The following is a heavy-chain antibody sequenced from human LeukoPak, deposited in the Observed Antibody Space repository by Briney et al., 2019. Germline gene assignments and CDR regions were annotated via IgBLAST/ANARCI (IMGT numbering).Heavy chain of an antibody. CDR2: ISGSGGST. V-gene: IGHV3-23*01. CDR3: AKVPYYDFWSGKDAFDI. D-gene: IGHD3-3*01. Sequence: PGGSLRLSCAASGFTFSSYAMSWVRQAPGKGLEWVSAISGSGGSTYYADSVKGRFTISRDNSKNTLYLQMNSLRAEDTAVYYCAKVPYYDFWSGKDAFDIWGQGTMVTVSS. J-gene: IGHJ3*02. CDR1: GFTFSSYA.